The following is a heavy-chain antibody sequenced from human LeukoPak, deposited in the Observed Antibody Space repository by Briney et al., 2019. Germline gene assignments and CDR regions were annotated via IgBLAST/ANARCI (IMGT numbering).Heavy chain of an antibody. Sequence: ASVKASCKASGYTFTGYYMHWVRQAPGQGLEWMGWINPNSGGTNYAQKFQGRVTMTRNTSISTAYMELSSLGSEDTAVYYCARLRYFDWLAARLFIEAFDIWGQGTMVTVSS. CDR2: INPNSGGT. J-gene: IGHJ3*02. CDR3: ARLRYFDWLAARLFIEAFDI. V-gene: IGHV1-2*02. CDR1: GYTFTGYY. D-gene: IGHD3-9*01.